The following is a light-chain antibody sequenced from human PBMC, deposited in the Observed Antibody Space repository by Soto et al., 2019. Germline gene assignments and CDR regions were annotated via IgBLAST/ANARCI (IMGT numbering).Light chain of an antibody. CDR1: PGVSSN. CDR2: GAS. V-gene: IGKV3-15*01. J-gene: IGKJ3*01. CDR3: QQYNNWPT. Sequence: EIVMTQSPATLSVSPGERATLSCRASPGVSSNLAWYQQKPGQAPRLLIYGASTRAPGIPARFSGSGSGTECTLTNRSPQSDDFAVYYRQQYNNWPTFGPGTQVDIQ.